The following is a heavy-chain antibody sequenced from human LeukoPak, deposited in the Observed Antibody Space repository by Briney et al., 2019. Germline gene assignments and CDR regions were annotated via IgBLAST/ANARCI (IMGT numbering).Heavy chain of an antibody. V-gene: IGHV3-30*03. D-gene: IGHD6-19*01. CDR3: ARMEDSSGWSLIIDY. CDR1: GFTFSSYG. Sequence: PGRPLRLSCAASGFTFSSYGMHWVRQAPGKGLEWVAVISYDGSNKYYADSVKGRFTISRDNSKNTLYLQMNSLRAEDTAVYYCARMEDSSGWSLIIDYWGQGTLVTVSS. J-gene: IGHJ4*02. CDR2: ISYDGSNK.